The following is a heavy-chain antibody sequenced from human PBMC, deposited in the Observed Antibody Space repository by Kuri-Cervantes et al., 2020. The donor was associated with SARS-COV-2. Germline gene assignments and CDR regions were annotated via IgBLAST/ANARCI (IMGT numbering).Heavy chain of an antibody. V-gene: IGHV1-8*01. J-gene: IGHJ4*01. CDR3: ARCRSVDESDY. CDR1: EQILTRYY. D-gene: IGHD5-12*01. CDR2: MNPNSGNT. Sequence: ASVKVSCKATEQILTRYYFHWLRQATGQGLEWMGWMNPNSGNTGYAQKFQGRVTMTRNTSISKAYMDLSSLRSDDTAVYYCARCRSVDESDYWGQGTLVTVSS.